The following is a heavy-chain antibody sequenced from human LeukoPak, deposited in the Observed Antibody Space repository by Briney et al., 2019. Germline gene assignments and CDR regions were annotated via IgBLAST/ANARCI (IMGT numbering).Heavy chain of an antibody. V-gene: IGHV1-2*02. CDR2: INPQSGDT. Sequence: GASVKVSRKPPGHTFTPDYIHRVRQAPGQGLEWMGWINPQSGDTEYAQKFKGRVTMTGDTSISTAYMELIRLTSDDTALYFCARDKCVNGKCYSDYWGQGTPVTVSP. CDR1: GHTFTPDY. J-gene: IGHJ4*02. D-gene: IGHD2-15*01. CDR3: ARDKCVNGKCYSDY.